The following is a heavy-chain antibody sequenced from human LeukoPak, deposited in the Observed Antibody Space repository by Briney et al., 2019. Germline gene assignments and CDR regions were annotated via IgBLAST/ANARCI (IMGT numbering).Heavy chain of an antibody. D-gene: IGHD1-26*01. CDR2: MSYDETTA. CDR3: TRGGGANYYGDYFDY. V-gene: IGHV3-30*14. J-gene: IGHJ4*02. Sequence: GGSLRLSCAGSGFTLSSYYMHWVRQAPDKGLEWVAVMSYDETTANYAGSVQGRFTVSRDNSKNTLFLQINSLRAEDMSMYFCTRGGGANYYGDYFDYWSQGTLVTVSS. CDR1: GFTLSSYY.